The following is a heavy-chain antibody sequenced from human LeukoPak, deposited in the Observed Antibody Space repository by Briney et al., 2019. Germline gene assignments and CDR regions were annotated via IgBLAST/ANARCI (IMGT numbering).Heavy chain of an antibody. V-gene: IGHV3-30*18. CDR3: AKEESKGKVDGDYGGRTHTYYYGMDV. CDR2: ISYDGSNK. J-gene: IGHJ6*02. D-gene: IGHD4-23*01. CDR1: GFTSSSYG. Sequence: GRSLRLSCAASGFTSSSYGMHWVRQAPGKGLEWVAVISYDGSNKYYADFVKGRFTISRDNSKNTLYLQMNSLRAEDTAVYYCAKEESKGKVDGDYGGRTHTYYYGMDVWGQGTTVTVSS.